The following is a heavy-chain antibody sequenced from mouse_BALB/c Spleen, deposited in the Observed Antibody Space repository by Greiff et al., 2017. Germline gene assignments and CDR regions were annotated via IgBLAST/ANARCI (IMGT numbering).Heavy chain of an antibody. Sequence: EVQLQQPGPELVKPGASVKISCKASGYSFTGYFMNWVMQSHGKSLEWIGRINPYNGDTFYNQKFKGKATLTVDKSSSTAHMELRSLASEDSAVYYCARNYYGNYYAMDYWGQGTSVTVSS. J-gene: IGHJ4*01. V-gene: IGHV1-20*02. D-gene: IGHD2-1*01. CDR2: INPYNGDT. CDR3: ARNYYGNYYAMDY. CDR1: GYSFTGYF.